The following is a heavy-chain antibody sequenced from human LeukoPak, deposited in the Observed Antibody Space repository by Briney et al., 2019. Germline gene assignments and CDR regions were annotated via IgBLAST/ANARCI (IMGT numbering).Heavy chain of an antibody. Sequence: GGSLRLSCAASGFTFGSSGMSWVRQAPGKGLEWVSVSYSGGSSYYADSVKGRFTISRDNSKNTLYLQMNTLRAEDTAVYFCAREEHYRRYFALWGRGTLVTVSS. CDR2: SYSGGSS. D-gene: IGHD3-16*02. CDR1: GFTFGSSG. V-gene: IGHV3-23*03. CDR3: AREEHYRRYFAL. J-gene: IGHJ2*01.